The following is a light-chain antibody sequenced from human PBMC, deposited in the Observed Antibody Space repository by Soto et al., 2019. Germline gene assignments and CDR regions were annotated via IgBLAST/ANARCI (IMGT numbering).Light chain of an antibody. V-gene: IGLV2-11*01. J-gene: IGLJ2*01. CDR1: ISDVAGYNY. CDR2: DVT. CDR3: SSYAGNNNLV. Sequence: QSALTQPRSVYGSPGQSVSISCTGTISDVAGYNYVSWYQHHPGKAPKLLISDVTKRPSWVPDRFSGSKSGNTASLTISELQAEDEADYYCSSYAGNNNLVFGGGTKVTVL.